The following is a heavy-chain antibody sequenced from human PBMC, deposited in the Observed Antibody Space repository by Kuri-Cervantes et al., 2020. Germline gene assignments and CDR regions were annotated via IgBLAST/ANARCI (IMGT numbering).Heavy chain of an antibody. J-gene: IGHJ4*02. CDR3: MVAASTTDY. D-gene: IGHD6-13*01. Sequence: GESLKISCAASGFTFSSYAMHWVRQAPGKGLEWVAVISYDGNNRYYADSVKGRFTISRDNSKNTLYMEMNRVKTDDTAVHFCMVAASTTDYWGQGTLVTVSS. V-gene: IGHV3-30*04. CDR2: ISYDGNNR. CDR1: GFTFSSYA.